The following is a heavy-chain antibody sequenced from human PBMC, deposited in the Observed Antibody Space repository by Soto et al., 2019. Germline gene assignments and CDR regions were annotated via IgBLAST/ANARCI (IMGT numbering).Heavy chain of an antibody. Sequence: GASVKVSCKASGYTFTGYYMHWVRQAPGQGLEWMGWINPNSGGTNYAQKFQGWVTMTRDTSISTAYMELSRLRSDDTAVYYCARGAVAGFYYFDYWGQGTLVTVSS. V-gene: IGHV1-2*04. CDR3: ARGAVAGFYYFDY. CDR2: INPNSGGT. J-gene: IGHJ4*02. CDR1: GYTFTGYY. D-gene: IGHD6-19*01.